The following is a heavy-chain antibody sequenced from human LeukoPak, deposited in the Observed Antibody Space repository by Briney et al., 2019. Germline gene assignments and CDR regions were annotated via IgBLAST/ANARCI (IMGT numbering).Heavy chain of an antibody. Sequence: SETLSLTCTVSGGSISSYYWSWIRQPPGKGLEWIGYIYYSGSTDYNPSLKSRVTISIDTSRNQFSLRLSSMTAADTAVYYCARNPITLVRGGNWFDPWGQGTLVTDSS. V-gene: IGHV4-59*01. J-gene: IGHJ5*02. D-gene: IGHD3-10*01. CDR3: ARNPITLVRGGNWFDP. CDR1: GGSISSYY. CDR2: IYYSGST.